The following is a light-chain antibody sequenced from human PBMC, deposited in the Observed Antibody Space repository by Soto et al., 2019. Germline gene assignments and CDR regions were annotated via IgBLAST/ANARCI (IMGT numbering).Light chain of an antibody. CDR2: GAS. CDR1: QSVPSNY. Sequence: EIVLTQSPGTLSLSPGERATFSCRASQSVPSNYLAWYQQKPGQAPRLLISGASGRATGIPDRFSGSGSGTDFTLTISRLEPEDFAVYFCQQYGTSPRTFGQGTKVDIK. V-gene: IGKV3-20*01. CDR3: QQYGTSPRT. J-gene: IGKJ1*01.